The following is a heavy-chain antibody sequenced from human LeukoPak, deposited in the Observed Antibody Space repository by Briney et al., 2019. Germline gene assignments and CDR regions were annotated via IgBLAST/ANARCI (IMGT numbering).Heavy chain of an antibody. CDR3: ARRGNSSGWYLGY. V-gene: IGHV5-51*01. CDR2: IYPGDSDT. Sequence: GESLRISCKGSGYSFTSYWIGWVRQMPGKGLEWMGIIYPGDSDTRYSPSFQGQVTISADKSISTAYLQWSSLKASDTAMYYCARRGNSSGWYLGYWGQGTLVTVST. J-gene: IGHJ4*02. D-gene: IGHD6-19*01. CDR1: GYSFTSYW.